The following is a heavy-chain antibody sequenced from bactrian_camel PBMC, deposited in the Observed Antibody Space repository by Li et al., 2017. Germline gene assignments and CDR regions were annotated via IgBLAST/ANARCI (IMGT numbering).Heavy chain of an antibody. CDR1: GYTTTLRCS. V-gene: IGHV3S53*01. J-gene: IGHJ4*01. CDR3: TRDRGIAVPASSYDY. CDR2: IDRFGSA. D-gene: IGHD4*01. Sequence: HVRLVESGGGSVQAGGCLRLSCEIAGYTTTLRCSVGWFRQATGKEREGVAIIDRFGSANHADSVKGRFTCARDNAENTVYLQMNSLKSEDTAMSYCTRDRGIAVPASSYDYWAQGTQVTVS.